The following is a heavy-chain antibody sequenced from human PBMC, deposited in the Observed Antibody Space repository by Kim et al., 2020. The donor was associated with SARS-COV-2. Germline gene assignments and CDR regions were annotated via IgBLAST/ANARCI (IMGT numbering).Heavy chain of an antibody. J-gene: IGHJ5*02. CDR3: ARDPGYGSGNFEKSENWFDP. CDR2: ISAYNGNT. CDR1: GYTFTSYG. V-gene: IGHV1-18*01. Sequence: ASVKVSCKASGYTFTSYGISWVRQAPGQGLEWMGWISAYNGNTNYAQKLQGRVTMTTDTSTSTAYMELRSLRSDDTAVYYCARDPGYGSGNFEKSENWFDPWGQGTLVTVSS. D-gene: IGHD3-10*01.